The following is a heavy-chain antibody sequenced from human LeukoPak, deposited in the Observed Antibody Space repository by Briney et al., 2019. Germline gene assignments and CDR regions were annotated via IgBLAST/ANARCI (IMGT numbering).Heavy chain of an antibody. D-gene: IGHD3-10*01. Sequence: ASVKVSCKASGYTFTSYGISWVRQAPGQGLEWMGWISAYNGYTNYAQKLQGRVTMTTDTSTSTAYMELRSLRSDDTAVYYCARDPDYYGSGATDYWGQGTLVTVSS. CDR3: ARDPDYYGSGATDY. J-gene: IGHJ4*02. V-gene: IGHV1-18*01. CDR2: ISAYNGYT. CDR1: GYTFTSYG.